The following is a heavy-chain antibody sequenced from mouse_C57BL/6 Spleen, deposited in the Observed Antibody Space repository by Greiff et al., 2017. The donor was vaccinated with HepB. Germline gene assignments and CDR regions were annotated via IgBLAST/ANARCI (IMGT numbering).Heavy chain of an antibody. D-gene: IGHD3-2*02. CDR1: GYTFTDYN. V-gene: IGHV1-18*01. Sequence: VQLKESGPELVKPGASVKIPCKASGYTFTDYNMDWVKQSHGKSLEWIGDINPNNGGTIYNQKFKGKATLTVDKSSSTAYMELRSLTSEDTAVYYCARRETAQAVYYAMDYWGQGTSVTVSS. J-gene: IGHJ4*01. CDR2: INPNNGGT. CDR3: ARRETAQAVYYAMDY.